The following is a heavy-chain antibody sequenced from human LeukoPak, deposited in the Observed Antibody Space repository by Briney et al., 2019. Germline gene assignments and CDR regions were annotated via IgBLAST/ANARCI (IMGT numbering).Heavy chain of an antibody. CDR3: AKDMDDSSGYDAFDI. D-gene: IGHD3-22*01. Sequence: GGSLRLSCAASVFTFDDYAMHWVRQAPGKGLEWVSGISWNSGSIGYADSVKGRFTISRDSAKNSLYLQMNSLRAEDTALYYCAKDMDDSSGYDAFDIWGQGTMVTVSS. J-gene: IGHJ3*02. CDR1: VFTFDDYA. V-gene: IGHV3-9*01. CDR2: ISWNSGSI.